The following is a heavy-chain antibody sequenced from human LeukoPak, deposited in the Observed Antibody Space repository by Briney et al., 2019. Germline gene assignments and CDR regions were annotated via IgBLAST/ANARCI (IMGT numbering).Heavy chain of an antibody. Sequence: GGSLRLSCAASGFTFSSYSMNWVRQAPGKGLEWVSYISSSSSTIYYADSVKGRFTISRDNAKNSLYLQMNSLRAEDTAVYYCAKMAVGASRWGQGTLVTVSS. V-gene: IGHV3-48*01. CDR3: AKMAVGASR. CDR1: GFTFSSYS. CDR2: ISSSSSTI. J-gene: IGHJ4*02. D-gene: IGHD1-26*01.